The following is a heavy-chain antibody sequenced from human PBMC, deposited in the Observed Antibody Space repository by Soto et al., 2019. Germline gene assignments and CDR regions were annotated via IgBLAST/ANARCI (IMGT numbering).Heavy chain of an antibody. V-gene: IGHV3-30*18. D-gene: IGHD4-17*01. CDR1: GXTFSSYG. J-gene: IGHJ4*02. Sequence: QVQLVESGGGVVQPGRSLRLSCAASGXTFSSYGMHWVRQAPGKGLEWVAVISYDGSNKYYADSVKGRFTISRDNSKNTLYLQMNSLRAEDTAVYYCAKNTVTINYWGQGTLVTVSS. CDR3: AKNTVTINY. CDR2: ISYDGSNK.